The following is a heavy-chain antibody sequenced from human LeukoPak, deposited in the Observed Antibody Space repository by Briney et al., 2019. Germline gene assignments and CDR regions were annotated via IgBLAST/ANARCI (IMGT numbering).Heavy chain of an antibody. CDR2: ISYDGSNK. CDR1: GFTFSSYA. Sequence: GRSLRLSCAASGFTFSSYAMHWVRQAPGKGLEWVAVISYDGSNKYYADSVKGRFTISRDNAKNSLYLQMYSLRAEDTAVYYCARGSQWDLLGSCDYWGQGTLVTVSS. J-gene: IGHJ4*02. D-gene: IGHD1-26*01. CDR3: ARGSQWDLLGSCDY. V-gene: IGHV3-30-3*01.